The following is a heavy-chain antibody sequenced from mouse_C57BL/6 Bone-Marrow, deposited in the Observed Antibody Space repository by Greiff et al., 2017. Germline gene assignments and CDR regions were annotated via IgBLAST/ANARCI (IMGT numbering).Heavy chain of an antibody. CDR3: ARLGYYYDLVSPYYFDY. V-gene: IGHV1-78*01. Sequence: VQLQQSDAELVKPGASVKISCKASGYTFTDHTIHWMKQRPEQGLEWIGYIYPRDGSTKYNEKFKGKATLTADKSSSTAYMQLNSLTSEDSAVYFCARLGYYYDLVSPYYFDYWGQGTTLTVSS. CDR2: IYPRDGST. J-gene: IGHJ2*01. D-gene: IGHD2-4*01. CDR1: GYTFTDHT.